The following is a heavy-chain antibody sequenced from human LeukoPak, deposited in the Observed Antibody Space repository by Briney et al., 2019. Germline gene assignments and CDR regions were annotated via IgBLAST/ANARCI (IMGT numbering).Heavy chain of an antibody. CDR1: GYTFTSYA. J-gene: IGHJ6*02. D-gene: IGHD3-10*01. V-gene: IGHV1-3*01. CDR3: ARDDPYGSGSYYYYYGMDV. Sequence: ASVKVSCKASGYTFTSYAMHWVRQAPGQRLEWMGWINAGNGNTKCSQKFQGRVTITRDTSASTAYMELSSLRSEDTAVYYCARDDPYGSGSYYYYYGMDVWGQGTTVTVSS. CDR2: INAGNGNT.